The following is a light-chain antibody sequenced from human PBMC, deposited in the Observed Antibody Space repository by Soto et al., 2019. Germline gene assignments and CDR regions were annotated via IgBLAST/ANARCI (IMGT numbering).Light chain of an antibody. CDR3: SPWHYSLSGVV. J-gene: IGLJ2*01. CDR2: RNN. Sequence: QSVLTQPPSASVTPGQRVTISCSGSSSNIGGNYVYWYQHLPGTAPKLLISRNNQRPSGVPDRFSGSKSGPSASLAISGLRSEHEADYYCSPWHYSLSGVVFGGGTKLTVL. V-gene: IGLV1-47*01. CDR1: SSNIGGNY.